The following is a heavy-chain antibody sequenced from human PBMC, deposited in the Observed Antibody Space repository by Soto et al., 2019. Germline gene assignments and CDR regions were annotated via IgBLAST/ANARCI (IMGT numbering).Heavy chain of an antibody. CDR1: GFTFSNAW. CDR2: IKSKTDGGTT. CDR3: TTDAVPAAIIDY. Sequence: EVQLVESGGGLVQPGGSLRLSCAASGFTFSNAWMSWVRQAPGKGLEWVGRIKSKTDGGTTDYAAPVKGRFTISRDDSKNTLYLQMNSLKTEDTAVYYCTTDAVPAAIIDYWGQGTLVTVSS. V-gene: IGHV3-15*01. J-gene: IGHJ4*02. D-gene: IGHD2-2*02.